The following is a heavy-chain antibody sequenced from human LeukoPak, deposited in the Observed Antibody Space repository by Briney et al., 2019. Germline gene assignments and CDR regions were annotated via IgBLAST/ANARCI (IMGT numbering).Heavy chain of an antibody. D-gene: IGHD3/OR15-3a*01. J-gene: IGHJ4*02. CDR3: ARQTGSGLFILP. Sequence: SETLSLTCTVSGVSISSSNSYWGWIRQPPGKGLEWIGSIYYSGNTYYNASLKSQVSISMDTSKNQFSLRLTSVTAADTAVYYCARQTGSGLFILPGGQGTLVTVSS. CDR1: GVSISSSNSY. V-gene: IGHV4-39*01. CDR2: IYYSGNT.